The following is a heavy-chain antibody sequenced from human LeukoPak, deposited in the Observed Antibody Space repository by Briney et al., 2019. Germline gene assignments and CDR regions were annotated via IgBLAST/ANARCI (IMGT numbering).Heavy chain of an antibody. CDR3: AKDLYDSPFDY. CDR1: GFSFSTYW. J-gene: IGHJ4*02. CDR2: IRQDGSEK. Sequence: GGSLRLSCEASGFSFSTYWMSWVRQAPGKGLEWVANIRQDGSEKYYVDSVKGRFTISRDIAKKSLYLQMNSLRAEDTAVYYCAKDLYDSPFDYWGQGTLVTVSS. D-gene: IGHD3-22*01. V-gene: IGHV3-7*01.